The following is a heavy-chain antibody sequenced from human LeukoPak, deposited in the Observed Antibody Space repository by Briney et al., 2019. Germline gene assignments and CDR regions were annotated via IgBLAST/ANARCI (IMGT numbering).Heavy chain of an antibody. CDR3: ARDRADSSSGREVGYFDY. J-gene: IGHJ4*02. V-gene: IGHV1-18*01. Sequence: ASVKVSCKASGYSFTNYGISWVRQAPGQGLEWMGWISAYNGNTNYAQKFQGRVTMTADISTSTAYMELGSLRSDDTAVFYCARDRADSSSGREVGYFDYWGQGTLVIVSS. CDR1: GYSFTNYG. D-gene: IGHD6-13*01. CDR2: ISAYNGNT.